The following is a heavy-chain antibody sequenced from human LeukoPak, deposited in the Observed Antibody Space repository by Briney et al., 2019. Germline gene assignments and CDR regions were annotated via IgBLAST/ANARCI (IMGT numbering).Heavy chain of an antibody. Sequence: GSLRLSCAASGFTFSSYAMHWVRQAPGKGLEWVAVISYDGSNKYYADSVKGRFTISRDNSKNTLYLQMNSLRAEDTAVYYCARAVAGTSGAFDIWGQGTMVTVSS. CDR3: ARAVAGTSGAFDI. J-gene: IGHJ3*02. D-gene: IGHD6-19*01. V-gene: IGHV3-30-3*01. CDR2: ISYDGSNK. CDR1: GFTFSSYA.